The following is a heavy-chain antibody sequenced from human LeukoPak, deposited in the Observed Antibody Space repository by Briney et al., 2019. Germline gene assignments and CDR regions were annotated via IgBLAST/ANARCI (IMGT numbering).Heavy chain of an antibody. J-gene: IGHJ3*02. D-gene: IGHD3-22*01. CDR3: AGYASSGRRDALDI. Sequence: PSETLSLTCTVSGGSISSYYWSWIRQPAGKGLEWIGRIYTSGSTNYNPSLKSRVTMSVDTSKNQFSLKLSSVTAADTAVYYCAGYASSGRRDALDIWGQGTMVTVSS. CDR1: GGSISSYY. CDR2: IYTSGST. V-gene: IGHV4-4*07.